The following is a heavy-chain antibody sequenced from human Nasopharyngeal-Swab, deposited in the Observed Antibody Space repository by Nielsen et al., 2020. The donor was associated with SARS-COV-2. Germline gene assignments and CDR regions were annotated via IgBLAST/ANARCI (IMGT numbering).Heavy chain of an antibody. CDR3: AREILRFLEWLLPDAFDI. Sequence: SVNVSCKASGGTFSSYANSWVRQAPGQGLEWMGRIIPILGIANYAQKFQGRVTITADKSTSTAYMELSRLRSEDTAVYYCAREILRFLEWLLPDAFDIWGQGTMVTVSS. D-gene: IGHD3-3*01. CDR2: IIPILGIA. V-gene: IGHV1-69*04. CDR1: GGTFSSYA. J-gene: IGHJ3*02.